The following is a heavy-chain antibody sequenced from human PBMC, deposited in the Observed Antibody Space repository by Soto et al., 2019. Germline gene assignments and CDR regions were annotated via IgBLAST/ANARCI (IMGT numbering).Heavy chain of an antibody. J-gene: IGHJ6*02. CDR3: AADSTARYYYGMDV. D-gene: IGHD6-6*01. V-gene: IGHV1-58*01. CDR2: IVVGSGNT. Sequence: SVKVSCKASGFTFTSSAVQWVRQARGQRLEWIGWIVVGSGNTNYAQKFQERVSITRDMSTSTAYMELSSLRSEDTAVYYCAADSTARYYYGMDVWGQGTTVTVSS. CDR1: GFTFTSSA.